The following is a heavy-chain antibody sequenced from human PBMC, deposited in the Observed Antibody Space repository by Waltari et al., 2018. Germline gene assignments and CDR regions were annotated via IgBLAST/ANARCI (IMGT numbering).Heavy chain of an antibody. CDR3: AQSIHSYAKPFFDY. V-gene: IGHV4-38-2*01. D-gene: IGHD5-18*01. CDR2: IYHSGST. CDR1: GYSISSGYY. J-gene: IGHJ4*02. Sequence: QVQLQESGPGLVKPSETLSLTCAVSGYSISSGYYWGWIRQPPGKGLEWIGSIYHSGSTYYNPSLKSRVTISVDTSKNQFSLKLSSVTAADTAVYYCAQSIHSYAKPFFDYWGQGTLVTVSS.